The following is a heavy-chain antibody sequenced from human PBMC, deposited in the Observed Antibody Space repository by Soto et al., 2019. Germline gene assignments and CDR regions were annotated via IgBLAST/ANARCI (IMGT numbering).Heavy chain of an antibody. Sequence: SETLSLTCTVSGGYIISGGYYWTWIRQHPGKGLEWIGYIHDSGSTDYNPSLKSRLTILVDPSKNQFSLSLSSVTAADTAVYYCARVGESGYEGGYYFDYWGQGTLVTVS. CDR2: IHDSGST. CDR3: ARVGESGYEGGYYFDY. J-gene: IGHJ4*02. CDR1: GGYIISGGYY. D-gene: IGHD5-12*01. V-gene: IGHV4-31*03.